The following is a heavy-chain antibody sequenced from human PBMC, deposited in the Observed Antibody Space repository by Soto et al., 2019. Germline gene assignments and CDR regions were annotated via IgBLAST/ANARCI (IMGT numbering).Heavy chain of an antibody. J-gene: IGHJ4*02. V-gene: IGHV1-69*12. CDR2: IIPIFGTA. D-gene: IGHD3-16*02. CDR3: ARGNYVVRLGEFSYPTPPFDY. Sequence: QVQLVQSGAEVKKPGSSVKVSCKASGGTFSSYAISWVRQAPGQGLEWMGGIIPIFGTANYAQKFQGRVRITADETTSTAYMDLSSLRSEDAAVYSCARGNYVVRLGEFSYPTPPFDYWGQGTLVTVSS. CDR1: GGTFSSYA.